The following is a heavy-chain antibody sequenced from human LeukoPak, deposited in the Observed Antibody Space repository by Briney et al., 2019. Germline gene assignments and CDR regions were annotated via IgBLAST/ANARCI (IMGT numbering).Heavy chain of an antibody. CDR3: TTDRVPTMVRGVDYYYYGMDV. CDR2: IKSKTDGGTT. V-gene: IGHV3-15*01. Sequence: GGSLRLSCAASGFTFSNAWMSWVRQAPGKGLEWVGRIKSKTDGGTTDYAAPVKGRFTISRDDSKNTLYLQMNSLKTEDTAVYYCTTDRVPTMVRGVDYYYYGMDVWGQGTTVTVSS. J-gene: IGHJ6*02. CDR1: GFTFSNAW. D-gene: IGHD3-10*01.